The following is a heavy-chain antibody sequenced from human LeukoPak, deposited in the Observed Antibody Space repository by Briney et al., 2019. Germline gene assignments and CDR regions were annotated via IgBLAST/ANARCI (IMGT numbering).Heavy chain of an antibody. CDR3: ARRARYYYGMDV. J-gene: IGHJ6*02. V-gene: IGHV4-59*08. Sequence: SETLSLTCTVSGGSISNYYWSWIRQPPGKGLEWIGYIYYSGSTTYNPSLKSRVSISVDTTKNQFSLKLNSVTAADTAVYYCARRARYYYGMDVWGQGTTVSVSS. CDR1: GGSISNYY. CDR2: IYYSGST.